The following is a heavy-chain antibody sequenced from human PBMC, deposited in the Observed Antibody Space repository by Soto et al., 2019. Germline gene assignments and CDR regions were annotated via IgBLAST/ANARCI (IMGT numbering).Heavy chain of an antibody. CDR2: IYYSGST. D-gene: IGHD3-22*01. Sequence: PSETLSLTCTVSGGPISSYYWSWIRQPPGKGLEWIGYIYYSGSTNYNPSLKSRVTISVDTSKNQFSLKLSSVTAADTAVYYCARDDLHDYDSSGYFDYWGQGTLVTVSS. V-gene: IGHV4-59*01. CDR1: GGPISSYY. CDR3: ARDDLHDYDSSGYFDY. J-gene: IGHJ4*02.